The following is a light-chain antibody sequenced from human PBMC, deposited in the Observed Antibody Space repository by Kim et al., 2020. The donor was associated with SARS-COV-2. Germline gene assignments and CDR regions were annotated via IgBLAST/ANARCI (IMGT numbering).Light chain of an antibody. CDR1: NIGSKN. Sequence: SVAMGQTARITCGGNNIGSKNVHWYQQKPGQAPVLVIYRDSNRPSGIPERFSGSNSGNTATLTISRAQAGDEADYYCQVWDSSNWVFGGGTQLTVL. CDR3: QVWDSSNWV. CDR2: RDS. J-gene: IGLJ3*02. V-gene: IGLV3-9*01.